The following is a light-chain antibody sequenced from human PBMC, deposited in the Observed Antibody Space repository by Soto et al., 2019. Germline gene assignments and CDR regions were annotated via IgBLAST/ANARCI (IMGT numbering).Light chain of an antibody. V-gene: IGKV1-27*01. CDR3: QQYYSYPWT. CDR2: AAS. Sequence: DIQMTQSPSSLSASVGDGVTVTCRASQGISNDLAWYQHKPGKIPELLIYAASTLQSGVPSRFSGSGSGTDFTLTISCLQSEDVATYYCQQYYSYPWTLGQGTKVDIK. CDR1: QGISND. J-gene: IGKJ1*01.